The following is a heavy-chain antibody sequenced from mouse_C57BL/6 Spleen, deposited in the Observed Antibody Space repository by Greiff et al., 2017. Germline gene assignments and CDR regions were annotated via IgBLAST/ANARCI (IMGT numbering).Heavy chain of an antibody. CDR1: GFTFSDYG. Sequence: DVMLVESGGGLVKPGGSLKLSCAASGFTFSDYGMHWVRQAPEKGLEWVAYISSGSSTIYYADTVKGRFTISRDNAKNTLFLQMTSLRSEDTAMYYCARRISSYYAMDYWGQGTSGTVSS. V-gene: IGHV5-17*01. CDR2: ISSGSSTI. J-gene: IGHJ4*01. CDR3: ARRISSYYAMDY. D-gene: IGHD1-1*01.